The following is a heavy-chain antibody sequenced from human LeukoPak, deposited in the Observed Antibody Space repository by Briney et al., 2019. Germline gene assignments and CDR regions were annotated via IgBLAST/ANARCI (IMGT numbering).Heavy chain of an antibody. J-gene: IGHJ4*02. CDR3: ARERNAGPFDY. Sequence: TGGSLRPSCAASGFTVSSNYMSWVRQAPGKGLEWVSVIYSGGSTYYADSVKGRFTISRDNSKNTLYLQMNSLRAEDTAVYYCARERNAGPFDYWGQGTLVTVSS. V-gene: IGHV3-66*01. CDR1: GFTVSSNY. CDR2: IYSGGST. D-gene: IGHD2-8*01.